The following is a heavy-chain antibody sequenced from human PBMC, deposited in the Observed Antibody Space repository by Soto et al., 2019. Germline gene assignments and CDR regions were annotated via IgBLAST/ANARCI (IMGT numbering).Heavy chain of an antibody. Sequence: QVQLVQSGAEVKKPGSSVKVSCKASGGTFSSYAISWVRPAPGQGLEWMGGIIPIFGTANYAQKFQGRVTITADESTSTAYMELSSLRSEDTAVYYCARDLRIAAAGTTYFQHWGQGTLVTVSS. CDR2: IIPIFGTA. J-gene: IGHJ1*01. CDR3: ARDLRIAAAGTTYFQH. CDR1: GGTFSSYA. V-gene: IGHV1-69*01. D-gene: IGHD6-13*01.